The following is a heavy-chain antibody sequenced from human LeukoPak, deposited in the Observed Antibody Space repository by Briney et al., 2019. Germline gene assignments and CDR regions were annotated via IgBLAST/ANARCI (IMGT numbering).Heavy chain of an antibody. CDR2: IYYSGST. CDR1: GGSISSSSYY. Sequence: SETLSLTCTVSGGSISSSSYYWGWIRQPPGKGLEWIGSIYYSGSTNYNPSLKSRVTISVDTSKNQFSLKLSSVTAADTAVYYCARAPGGNSAYWGQGTLVTVSS. J-gene: IGHJ4*02. CDR3: ARAPGGNSAY. V-gene: IGHV4-39*07. D-gene: IGHD4-23*01.